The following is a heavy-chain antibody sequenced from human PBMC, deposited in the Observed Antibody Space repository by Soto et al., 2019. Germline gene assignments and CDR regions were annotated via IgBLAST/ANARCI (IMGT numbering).Heavy chain of an antibody. D-gene: IGHD6-13*01. CDR3: ARGIAPYYFDY. CDR2: TSTYNGDT. Sequence: GASVKVSCKASGDTFTSYGISWVRQAPGQGLEWMGWTSTYNGDTNYAQKFQGRVTMTTDTSTSTAYMELRSLRSEDTAVYYCARGIAPYYFDYWGQGTLVTVSS. CDR1: GDTFTSYG. V-gene: IGHV1-18*01. J-gene: IGHJ4*02.